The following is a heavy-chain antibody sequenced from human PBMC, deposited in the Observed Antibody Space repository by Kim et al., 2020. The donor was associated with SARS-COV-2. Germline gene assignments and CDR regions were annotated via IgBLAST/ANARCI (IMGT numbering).Heavy chain of an antibody. CDR2: IYYSGST. V-gene: IGHV4-39*01. CDR1: GGSISSSSYY. CDR3: ASHGVLRYFDWSVGGRGAFDI. Sequence: SETLSLTCTVSGGSISSSSYYWGWIRQPPGKGLEWIGSIYYSGSTYYNPSLKSRVTISVDTSKNQVSLKLSSVTAADPAVYYCASHGVLRYFDWSVGGRGAFDIWGQGTMVTVSS. D-gene: IGHD3-9*01. J-gene: IGHJ3*02.